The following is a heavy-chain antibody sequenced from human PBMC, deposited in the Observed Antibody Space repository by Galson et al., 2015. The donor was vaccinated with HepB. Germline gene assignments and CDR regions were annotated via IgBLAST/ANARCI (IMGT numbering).Heavy chain of an antibody. V-gene: IGHV1-69*13. CDR1: GGTFSSYA. D-gene: IGHD2-2*01. J-gene: IGHJ4*02. CDR3: ARDYCSSTSCYLPTRKFDY. CDR2: IIPIFGTA. Sequence: SVKVSCKASGGTFSSYAISWVRLAPGQGLEWMGGIIPIFGTANYAQKFQGRVTITADESTSTAYMELSSLRSEDTAVYYCARDYCSSTSCYLPTRKFDYWGQGTLVTVSS.